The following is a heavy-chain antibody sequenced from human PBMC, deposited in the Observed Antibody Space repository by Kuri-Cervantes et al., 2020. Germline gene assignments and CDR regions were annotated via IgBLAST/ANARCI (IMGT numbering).Heavy chain of an antibody. D-gene: IGHD2/OR15-2a*01. V-gene: IGHV2-5*08. CDR2: IYWGDDK. CDR3: ARQIVGRSIDY. Sequence: SWFRQAPGKGLEWLALIYWGDDKRYSPSLKSRLTITKDTSKNQVVLTMTNMDPVDTATYYCARQIVGRSIDYWGQGTLVTVSS. J-gene: IGHJ4*02.